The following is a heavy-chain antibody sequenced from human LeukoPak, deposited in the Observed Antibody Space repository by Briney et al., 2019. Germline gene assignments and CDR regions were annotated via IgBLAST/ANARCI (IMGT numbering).Heavy chain of an antibody. D-gene: IGHD4-17*01. Sequence: GGSLRLSCAASGFTFSSYGMHWVRQAPGKGLEWVTFIRYDGSNKYYADSVKGRFTISRDNSKNTLYLQMNSLRAEDTAVYYCAKGGHADYGDYSHLWYFDLWGRGTLVTVSS. V-gene: IGHV3-30*02. CDR3: AKGGHADYGDYSHLWYFDL. J-gene: IGHJ2*01. CDR2: IRYDGSNK. CDR1: GFTFSSYG.